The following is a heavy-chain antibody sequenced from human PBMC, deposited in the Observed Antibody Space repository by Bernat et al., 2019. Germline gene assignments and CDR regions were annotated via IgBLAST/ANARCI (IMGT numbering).Heavy chain of an antibody. V-gene: IGHV3-74*01. D-gene: IGHD5-18*01. CDR3: ARAGSDTPYNWFDP. CDR1: GFTFSNYW. Sequence: EVQLVESGGGFVQPGGSLRLSCAASGFTFSNYWMHWVRQAPGKGLVWVSRISSDGSTTSYADSVKGRFTISRDNAKNTLFLQMNSLSAEETAVYYCARAGSDTPYNWFDPWGQGTLVTVSS. J-gene: IGHJ5*02. CDR2: ISSDGSTT.